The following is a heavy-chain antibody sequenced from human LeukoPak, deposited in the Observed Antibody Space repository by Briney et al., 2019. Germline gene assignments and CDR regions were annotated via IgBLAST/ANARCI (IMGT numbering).Heavy chain of an antibody. Sequence: GGSLRLSCAASGFIVSSNYMSWVRQAPRKGLEWVSVIYSGGSTYYADSVKGRFTISRDNPKNMLYLQMNSLRAEDTAVYYCARGEGILTGHPADAFDIWGQGTMVTVSS. CDR1: GFIVSSNY. V-gene: IGHV3-66*01. D-gene: IGHD3-9*01. CDR2: IYSGGST. CDR3: ARGEGILTGHPADAFDI. J-gene: IGHJ3*02.